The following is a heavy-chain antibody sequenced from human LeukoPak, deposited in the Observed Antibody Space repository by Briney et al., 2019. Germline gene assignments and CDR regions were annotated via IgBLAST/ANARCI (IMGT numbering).Heavy chain of an antibody. J-gene: IGHJ5*02. Sequence: GASVKVSCKASGYTFTGYYMHWVRQAPGQGLEWMGRINPNSGGTNYAQKFQGRVTMTGDTSISTAYMELSRLRSDDTAVYYCARGARKLVVVAATPFDPWGQGTLVTVSS. CDR3: ARGARKLVVVAATPFDP. CDR1: GYTFTGYY. V-gene: IGHV1-2*06. CDR2: INPNSGGT. D-gene: IGHD2-15*01.